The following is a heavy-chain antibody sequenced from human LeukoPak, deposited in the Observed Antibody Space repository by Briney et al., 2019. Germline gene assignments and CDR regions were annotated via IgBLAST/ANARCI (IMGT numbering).Heavy chain of an antibody. J-gene: IGHJ4*02. CDR3: ARPLDVDIVATTHFDY. D-gene: IGHD5-12*01. CDR1: GGTFSSYA. V-gene: IGHV1-69*13. Sequence: SVKVSCKASGGTFSSYAISWVRQAPGQGLEWMGGIIPIFGTANYAQKFQGRVTITADESTSTAYMELSSLRSEDTAVYYCARPLDVDIVATTHFDYWGQGTLVTVSS. CDR2: IIPIFGTA.